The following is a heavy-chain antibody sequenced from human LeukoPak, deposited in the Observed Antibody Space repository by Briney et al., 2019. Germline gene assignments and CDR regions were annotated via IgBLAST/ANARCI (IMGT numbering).Heavy chain of an antibody. D-gene: IGHD2-2*01. Sequence: GGSLRLSYAASGFTFSSYSMHWVRPAPGKGLEGVASISSSSSCIYYADSVKGRFTLSRDNAKHSLYLQMNSLRAEDTAVYYCARDRASRVVVPAVKQVSDYWGQGTLVTVSS. CDR3: ARDRASRVVVPAVKQVSDY. CDR2: ISSSSSCI. V-gene: IGHV3-21*01. J-gene: IGHJ4*02. CDR1: GFTFSSYS.